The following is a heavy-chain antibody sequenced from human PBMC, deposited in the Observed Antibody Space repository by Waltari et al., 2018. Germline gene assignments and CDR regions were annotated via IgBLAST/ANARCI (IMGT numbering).Heavy chain of an antibody. V-gene: IGHV4-34*01. CDR1: GGSFSGYY. CDR3: ARGSSWYSYYFDY. J-gene: IGHJ4*02. D-gene: IGHD6-13*01. CDR2: INHSGST. Sequence: QVQLQQWGAGLLKPSETLSLTCAVYGGSFSGYYWSWIRQPPGKGLEWIGEINHSGSTNYNPSLKRRGTISVDTSKNQFSLKLSSVTAADTAVYYCARGSSWYSYYFDYWGQGTLVTVSS.